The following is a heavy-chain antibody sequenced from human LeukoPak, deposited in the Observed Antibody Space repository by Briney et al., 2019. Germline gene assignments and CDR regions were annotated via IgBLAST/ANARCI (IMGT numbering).Heavy chain of an antibody. CDR1: GFTFSSYS. D-gene: IGHD1-26*01. CDR2: ISSSSSTI. Sequence: GGSLRLSCAASGFTFSSYSMNWVRQAPGKGLEWVSYISSSSSTIYYADSVKGRFTISRDNAKNSLYLQMNSLRAEDTAVYYCASTKGELRGAVAFDIWGQGTMVTVSS. J-gene: IGHJ3*02. CDR3: ASTKGELRGAVAFDI. V-gene: IGHV3-48*01.